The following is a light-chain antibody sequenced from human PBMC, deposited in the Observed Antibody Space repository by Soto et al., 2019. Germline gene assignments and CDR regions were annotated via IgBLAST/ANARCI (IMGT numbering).Light chain of an antibody. CDR1: QSVSTY. Sequence: EIVLTQSPATLSLSPGERATLSCRASQSVSTYLAWYQQKPGQAPRLLIYGASNRATGIPARFSGSGSATDFTLTISSLEPEDFAVYYCQHHNNWPPGAAFGGGTKVEIK. J-gene: IGKJ4*01. V-gene: IGKV3-11*01. CDR3: QHHNNWPPGAA. CDR2: GAS.